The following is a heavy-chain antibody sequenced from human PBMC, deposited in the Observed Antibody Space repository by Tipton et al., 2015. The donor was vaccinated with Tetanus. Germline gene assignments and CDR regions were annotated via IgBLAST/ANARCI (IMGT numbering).Heavy chain of an antibody. CDR3: ARGGSYHTPPGY. D-gene: IGHD1-26*01. CDR1: GGSINNGGYY. J-gene: IGHJ4*02. Sequence: TLSLTCTVSGGSINNGGYYWSWIRQHPGKGLEWIGYIFYSGSTYYNPSLKSRVTISVDTSKNQFSLKLSSVTAADTAVYYCARGGSYHTPPGYWGQGTLVTVSS. V-gene: IGHV4-31*03. CDR2: IFYSGST.